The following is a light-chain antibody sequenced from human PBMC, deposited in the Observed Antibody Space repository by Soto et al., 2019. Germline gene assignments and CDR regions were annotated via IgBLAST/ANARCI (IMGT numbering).Light chain of an antibody. CDR3: QSYDSSLSGYV. Sequence: QCALTQPPSVSGAPGQRVTISCTGSSSNIGAGYDVHWYQQLPGTAPKLLIYGNSNRPSGVPDRFSGSKSGTSASLAITGLQAEDEADYYCQSYDSSLSGYVFGTGTEVTVL. CDR2: GNS. J-gene: IGLJ1*01. V-gene: IGLV1-40*01. CDR1: SSNIGAGYD.